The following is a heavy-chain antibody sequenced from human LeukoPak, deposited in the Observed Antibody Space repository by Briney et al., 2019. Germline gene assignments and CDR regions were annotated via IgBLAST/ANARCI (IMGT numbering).Heavy chain of an antibody. CDR1: GYTFTSYD. V-gene: IGHV1-8*03. CDR2: MNPNSGNT. D-gene: IGHD3-3*01. CDR3: ARAPLRFLEWYLNWFDP. Sequence: GASVKVSCKAPGYTFTSYDINWVRQATGQGLEWMGWMNPNSGNTGYAQKFQGRVTITRNTSISTAYMELSSLRSEDTAVYYCARAPLRFLEWYLNWFDPWGQGTLVTVSS. J-gene: IGHJ5*02.